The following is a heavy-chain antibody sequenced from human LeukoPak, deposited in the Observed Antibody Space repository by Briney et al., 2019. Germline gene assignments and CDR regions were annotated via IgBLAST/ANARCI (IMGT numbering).Heavy chain of an antibody. CDR1: GYTLTELS. Sequence: ASVKVPCKVSGYTLTELSMHWVRQAPGKGLEWMGGFDPEDGETIYAQKFQGRVTMTEDTSTDTAYMELSSLRSEDTAVYYCATDRITMVRGVSDAFDIWGQGTMVTVSS. CDR2: FDPEDGET. D-gene: IGHD3-10*01. V-gene: IGHV1-24*01. J-gene: IGHJ3*02. CDR3: ATDRITMVRGVSDAFDI.